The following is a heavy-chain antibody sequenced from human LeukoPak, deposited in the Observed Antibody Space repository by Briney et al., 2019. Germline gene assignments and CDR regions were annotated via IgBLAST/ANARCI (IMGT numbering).Heavy chain of an antibody. CDR3: AKDSGSYWADYFDY. CDR1: GFTFSSYG. Sequence: PGGSLRLSCAASGFTFSSYGMHWVRQAPGKGLEWVAFIRYDGSNKYYADSVKVRFTISRDNSKNTLYLQMNSLRAEDTAVYYCAKDSGSYWADYFDYWGQGTLVTVSS. V-gene: IGHV3-30*02. CDR2: IRYDGSNK. D-gene: IGHD1-26*01. J-gene: IGHJ4*02.